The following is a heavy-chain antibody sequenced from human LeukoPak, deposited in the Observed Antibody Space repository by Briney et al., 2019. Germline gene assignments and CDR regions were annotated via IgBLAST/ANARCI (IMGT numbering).Heavy chain of an antibody. V-gene: IGHV4-39*01. CDR1: GGSISSSSYY. CDR3: ARHEQAAVYDAFDI. Sequence: PSETLSLTCTVSGGSISSSSYYWGWIRQPPGKGLEWIGSIYYSGSTYYNPSLESRVTISVDTSKNQFSLKLSSVTAADTAVYYCARHEQAAVYDAFDIWGQGTMVTVSS. CDR2: IYYSGST. D-gene: IGHD6-13*01. J-gene: IGHJ3*02.